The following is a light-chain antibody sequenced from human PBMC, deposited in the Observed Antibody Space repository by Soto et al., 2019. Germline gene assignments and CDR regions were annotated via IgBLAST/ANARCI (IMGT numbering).Light chain of an antibody. V-gene: IGKV3-20*01. CDR1: QSVSSSY. J-gene: IGKJ2*01. CDR3: QQYATSPPYT. Sequence: EIVLTQSPGTLYLSPGERATLSCRASQSVSSSYLAWYQQKPDQAPRLLIYDASSRATYNPDRFTGSGSGTDFTLTISRLEPEDFAVYYCQQYATSPPYTFGQGTKLEIK. CDR2: DAS.